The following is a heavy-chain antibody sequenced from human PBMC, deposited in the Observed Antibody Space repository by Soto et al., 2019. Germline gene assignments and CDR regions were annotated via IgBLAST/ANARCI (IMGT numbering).Heavy chain of an antibody. D-gene: IGHD2-2*01. Sequence: GESLKISCKGSGYSFTSYWIGWVRQMPGKGLEWMGIIYPGDSDTRYSPSFQGQVTISADKSISTAYLQWSSLKASDTAMYYCASSSRAQYCSSTSCYSYYTDVWCTGTTVTVSS. CDR3: ASSSRAQYCSSTSCYSYYTDV. CDR1: GYSFTSYW. CDR2: IYPGDSDT. J-gene: IGHJ6*03. V-gene: IGHV5-51*01.